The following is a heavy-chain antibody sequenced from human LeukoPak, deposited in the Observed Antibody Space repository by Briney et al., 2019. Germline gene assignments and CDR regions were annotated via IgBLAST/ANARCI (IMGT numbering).Heavy chain of an antibody. V-gene: IGHV1-46*01. CDR2: INPSGGST. CDR3: ARDSLPQDYYYYMDV. J-gene: IGHJ6*03. Sequence: GASVKVSCKASGYTFTSYYMHWVRQAPGQGLEWIGIINPSGGSTSYAQKFQGRVTMTRDTSTSTVYMELSSLRSEDTAVYYCARDSLPQDYYYYMDVWGKGTTVTVSS. CDR1: GYTFTSYY.